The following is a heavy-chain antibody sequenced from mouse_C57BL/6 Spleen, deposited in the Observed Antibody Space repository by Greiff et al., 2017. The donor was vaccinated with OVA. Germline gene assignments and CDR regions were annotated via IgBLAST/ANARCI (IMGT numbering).Heavy chain of an antibody. CDR2: IDPSDSYT. J-gene: IGHJ4*01. CDR1: GYTFTSYW. CDR3: ARGGNYAMDY. V-gene: IGHV1-50*01. Sequence: QVQLQQPGAELVKPGASVKLSCKASGYTFTSYWMQWVKQRPGQGLEWIGEIDPSDSYTHYNQKFKGKATLTVDTSSSTAYMQLSSLTSEDSAVYDCARGGNYAMDYWGQGTSVTVSS.